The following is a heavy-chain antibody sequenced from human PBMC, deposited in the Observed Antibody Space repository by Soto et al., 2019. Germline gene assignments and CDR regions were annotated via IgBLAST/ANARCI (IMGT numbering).Heavy chain of an antibody. CDR1: GFTFSSYG. CDR2: ISYDGSNK. D-gene: IGHD5-12*01. Sequence: QVQLVESGGGVVQPGRSLRLSCAASGFTFSSYGMHWVRQAPGKGLEWVAVISYDGSNKYYADSVKGRFTISRDNSKNTLYLQKNSLRAGDTAVYYCAKVGEWLCRIGATTDYYYRDVWGKGTTVTASS. CDR3: AKVGEWLCRIGATTDYYYRDV. J-gene: IGHJ6*03. V-gene: IGHV3-30*18.